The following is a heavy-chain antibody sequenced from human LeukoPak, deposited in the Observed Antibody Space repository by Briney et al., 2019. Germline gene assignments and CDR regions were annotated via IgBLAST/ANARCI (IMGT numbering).Heavy chain of an antibody. J-gene: IGHJ4*02. V-gene: IGHV1-2*02. CDR2: INPNSGGT. CDR1: GYTFTGYY. CDR3: ATQRGSYLWGTDFDY. D-gene: IGHD3-16*01. Sequence: ASVKVSCKASGYTFTGYYLHWVRQAPGQGLEWMGWINPNSGGTKYAQKFQGRVTMTRDTSISTAYMELSRLRSDDTAVYYCATQRGSYLWGTDFDYWGQGTLVTVSS.